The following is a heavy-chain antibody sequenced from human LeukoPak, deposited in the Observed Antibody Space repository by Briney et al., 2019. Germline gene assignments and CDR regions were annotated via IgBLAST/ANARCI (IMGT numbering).Heavy chain of an antibody. D-gene: IGHD3-22*01. V-gene: IGHV6-1*01. CDR1: GDSVSSNSAA. Sequence: SQTLSLTCAISGDSVSSNSAAWNWIRQSPSRGLEWLGRTYYRSKWYNDYAVSVKSRITINPDTSKNQFSLQLNSVTPEDTAVYYCAREAYDSSGYYYFHAFDIWGKGTTVTVSS. CDR3: AREAYDSSGYYYFHAFDI. CDR2: TYYRSKWYN. J-gene: IGHJ6*04.